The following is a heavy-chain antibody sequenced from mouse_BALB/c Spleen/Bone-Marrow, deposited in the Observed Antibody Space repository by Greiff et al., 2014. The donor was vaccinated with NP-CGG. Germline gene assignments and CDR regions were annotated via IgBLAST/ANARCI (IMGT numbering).Heavy chain of an antibody. CDR3: AREGVDYFDY. Sequence: VQLKESGPELVKPGASVKMSCKASGYTFTSYVIHWVKQKPGQGLEWIGYINPYNDATKFNERFKGKATLTSDKSSSTAYMVLSSLTSEDSAVYYCAREGVDYFDYWGPGTTLTVSS. CDR1: GYTFTSYV. CDR2: INPYNDAT. V-gene: IGHV1-14*01. J-gene: IGHJ2*01.